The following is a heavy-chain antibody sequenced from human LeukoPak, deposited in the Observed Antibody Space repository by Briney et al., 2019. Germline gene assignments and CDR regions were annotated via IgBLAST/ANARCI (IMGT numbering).Heavy chain of an antibody. V-gene: IGHV4-59*13. D-gene: IGHD2-2*01. J-gene: IGHJ3*02. CDR1: GGSISSYY. CDR2: IYYSGST. Sequence: KPSETLSLTCTVSGGSISSYYWSWIRQPPGKGLEWIVYIYYSGSTNYNPSLKSRVTISVDTSKNQFSLKLSSVTAADTAVYYCARDGCSSTSCYYAFDIWGQGTMATVSS. CDR3: ARDGCSSTSCYYAFDI.